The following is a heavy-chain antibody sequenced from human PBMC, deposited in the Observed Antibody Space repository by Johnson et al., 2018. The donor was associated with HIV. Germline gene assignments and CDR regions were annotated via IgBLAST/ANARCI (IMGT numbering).Heavy chain of an antibody. D-gene: IGHD3-3*01. J-gene: IGHJ3*02. Sequence: QMLLVESGGGLVKPGGSLRLSCAASGFTLSDYYMSWIRQAPGKGLEWVSYISSSGSTIYYADSVKGRFTISRDNAKNSLYLQMNTLRAEETAVYYCARPGGANYNFWSGYYDAFDIWGQGTMVTVSS. V-gene: IGHV3-11*04. CDR1: GFTLSDYY. CDR2: ISSSGSTI. CDR3: ARPGGANYNFWSGYYDAFDI.